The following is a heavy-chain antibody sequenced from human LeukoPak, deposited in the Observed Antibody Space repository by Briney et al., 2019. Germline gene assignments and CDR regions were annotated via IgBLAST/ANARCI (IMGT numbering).Heavy chain of an antibody. J-gene: IGHJ6*04. CDR2: ISYDGSNK. D-gene: IGHD3-3*01. CDR3: AKGRFLDV. Sequence: TGGSLRLSCAASGFTFSSYAMHWVRQAPGKGLEWVAVISYDGSNKYYADSVKGRFTISRDNSKNTLYLQMNSLRAEDTAVYYCAKGRFLDVWGKGTTVTVSS. V-gene: IGHV3-30*04. CDR1: GFTFSSYA.